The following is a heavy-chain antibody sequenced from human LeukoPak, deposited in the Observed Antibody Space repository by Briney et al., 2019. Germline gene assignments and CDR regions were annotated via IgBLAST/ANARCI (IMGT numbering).Heavy chain of an antibody. Sequence: PSETLSLTCTVSGGSISSSSYYWGWIRQPPGKGLEWIGSIYYSGSTYYNPSLKSRVTISVDTSKNQFSLKLSSVTAADTAVYYCARWRSHFDYWGQGTLVTASS. CDR1: GGSISSSSYY. D-gene: IGHD3-3*01. J-gene: IGHJ4*02. V-gene: IGHV4-39*01. CDR3: ARWRSHFDY. CDR2: IYYSGST.